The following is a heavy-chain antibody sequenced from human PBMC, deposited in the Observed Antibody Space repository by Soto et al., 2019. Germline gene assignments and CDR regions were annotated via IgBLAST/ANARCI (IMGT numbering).Heavy chain of an antibody. CDR3: STALLDGYKYGDYFDS. CDR1: GGSFSSYD. V-gene: IGHV1-69*12. Sequence: QVQVVQSGAEVKKPGSSVKVSCKPSGGSFSSYDINWVRQAPGHGLEWVGGIIPLFGSANYAQKLLDRVTITADASTSTAFMEVSSLTSEDTAVYYCSTALLDGYKYGDYFDSWGQGTLVTVSS. CDR2: IIPLFGSA. D-gene: IGHD5-12*01. J-gene: IGHJ4*02.